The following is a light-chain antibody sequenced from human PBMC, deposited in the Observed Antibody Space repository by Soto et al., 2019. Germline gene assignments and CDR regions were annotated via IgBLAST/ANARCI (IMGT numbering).Light chain of an antibody. V-gene: IGKV1-5*03. CDR3: QQYNDNWT. Sequence: QITKKPSTLSASVGDRVTITCRASQSISSWLAWYQQKPGKAPKLLIYKASTLQSGVPSRFSGSGSGTEFTLAISSLQPDDSATYYCQQYNDNWTFGQGTKVDIK. J-gene: IGKJ1*01. CDR1: QSISSW. CDR2: KAS.